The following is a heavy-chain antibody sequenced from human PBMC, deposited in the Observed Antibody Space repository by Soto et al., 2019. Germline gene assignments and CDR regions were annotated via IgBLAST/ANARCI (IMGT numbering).Heavy chain of an antibody. CDR2: IIPVFGTP. CDR3: ARGEATKIIVTTYDGLDV. D-gene: IGHD3-22*01. V-gene: IGHV1-69*12. CDR1: GGSFSNYG. J-gene: IGHJ6*02. Sequence: QVQVVQSGAEVKKPGSSVKVSCKASGGSFSNYGISWVRQAPGQGLEWMGGIIPVFGTPHYAQKFQDRVTITADESTRTVYMEASSLSSEDTAVSYCARGEATKIIVTTYDGLDVWGQGTTVTVSS.